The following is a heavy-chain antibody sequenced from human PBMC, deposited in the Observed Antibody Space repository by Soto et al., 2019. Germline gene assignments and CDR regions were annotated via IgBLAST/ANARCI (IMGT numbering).Heavy chain of an antibody. CDR1: GYTFTSYY. D-gene: IGHD2-2*03. CDR3: ARVAGYCSSTSCYPPGAFDI. V-gene: IGHV1-46*03. Sequence: QVQLVQSGAEVKKPGASVKVSCKASGYTFTSYYMHWVRQAPGQGLEWMGIINPSGGSTSYAQKFQGRVTMTRDTSTSTVYMELSSLRSEDTAVYYCARVAGYCSSTSCYPPGAFDIWGQGTMVTVSS. CDR2: INPSGGST. J-gene: IGHJ3*02.